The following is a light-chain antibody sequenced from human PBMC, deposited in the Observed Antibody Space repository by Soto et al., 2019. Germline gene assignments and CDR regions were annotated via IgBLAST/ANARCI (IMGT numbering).Light chain of an antibody. CDR3: QQTYTTSGT. J-gene: IGKJ1*01. Sequence: DIQMTQSPSSLSASVGDRVTLSCRARQSISRYLNWYQLSPGKAPKLLIYGSSILQSGVPSRFSGSGAGTDFTLTISSLQPEDFATYCCQQTYTTSGTFGLGTKVDIK. V-gene: IGKV1-39*01. CDR1: QSISRY. CDR2: GSS.